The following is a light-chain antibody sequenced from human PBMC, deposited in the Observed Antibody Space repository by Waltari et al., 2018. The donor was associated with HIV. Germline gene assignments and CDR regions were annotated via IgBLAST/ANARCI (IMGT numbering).Light chain of an antibody. CDR3: SAWDDNVNGL. J-gene: IGLJ2*01. V-gene: IGLV1-44*01. CDR1: RATIGVNS. Sequence: QSGLTQPPSASGTIGQRVPISCLGRRATIGVNSVNWYQQLPGTAPRLLIYNTNQRPSGVPDRFSGSKSGTSAYLAISGLQAADEADYYCSAWDDNVNGLFGGGTKLTVL. CDR2: NTN.